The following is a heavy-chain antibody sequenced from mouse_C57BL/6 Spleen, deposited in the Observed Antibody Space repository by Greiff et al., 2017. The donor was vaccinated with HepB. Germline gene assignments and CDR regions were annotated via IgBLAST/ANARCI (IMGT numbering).Heavy chain of an antibody. CDR3: ARELGRYFDY. D-gene: IGHD4-1*01. J-gene: IGHJ2*01. CDR1: GYSITSGYY. Sequence: EVKLMESGPGLVKPSQSLSLTCSVTGYSITSGYYWNWIRQFPGTKLEWMGYISYDGSNNYNPSLKNRISITRDTSKNQFFLKLNSVTTEDTATYYCARELGRYFDYWGQGTTLTVSS. V-gene: IGHV3-6*01. CDR2: ISYDGSN.